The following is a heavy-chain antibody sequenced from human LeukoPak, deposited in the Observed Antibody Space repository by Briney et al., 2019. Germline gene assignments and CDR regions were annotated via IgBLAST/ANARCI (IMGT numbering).Heavy chain of an antibody. CDR3: ARVDYGSGSFPQFDP. J-gene: IGHJ5*02. CDR2: FYYSGST. D-gene: IGHD3-10*01. Sequence: SETLSLTCTVSGGSISSYYWSWIRQPPGKGLEWIGYFYYSGSTNYNPSLKSRVTISVATSKNQFSLKLSSVTAADTAVYYCARVDYGSGSFPQFDPWGQGTLVTVSS. CDR1: GGSISSYY. V-gene: IGHV4-59*01.